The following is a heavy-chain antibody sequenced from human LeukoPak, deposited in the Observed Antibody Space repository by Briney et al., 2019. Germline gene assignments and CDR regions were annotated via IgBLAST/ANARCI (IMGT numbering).Heavy chain of an antibody. CDR2: ISSSGGST. J-gene: IGHJ4*02. D-gene: IGHD2-2*01. Sequence: GGSLRLSCAASGFTFSTYGMRWVRQAPGKWLEWVSAISSSGGSTYYADSVKGRFTISRDNTKNTLYLQMHSLRAEDTAVYYCAKESLRVVPSATFDYWGQGTLVTVSS. CDR3: AKESLRVVPSATFDY. CDR1: GFTFSTYG. V-gene: IGHV3-23*01.